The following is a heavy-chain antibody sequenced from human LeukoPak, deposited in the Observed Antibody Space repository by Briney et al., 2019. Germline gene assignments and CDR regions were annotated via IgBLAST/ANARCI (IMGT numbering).Heavy chain of an antibody. D-gene: IGHD5-18*01. Sequence: PGGSLRLSCAASGFTFSSYAMSWVRQAPGKGLEWVSAISGSGGSTYYADSVKGRFTISRDNSKNTLYLQMNSLRAEDTAVYYCANFIALREYSYGPRPLAFDYWGQGTLVTVSS. CDR1: GFTFSSYA. J-gene: IGHJ4*02. CDR2: ISGSGGST. V-gene: IGHV3-23*01. CDR3: ANFIALREYSYGPRPLAFDY.